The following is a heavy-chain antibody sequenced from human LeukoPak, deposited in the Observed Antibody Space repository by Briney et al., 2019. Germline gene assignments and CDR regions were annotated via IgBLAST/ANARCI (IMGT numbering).Heavy chain of an antibody. Sequence: SETLSPTCTVSGGSISSSTYYWGWIRQPPGKGLEWIGNIYYGGSTFYNPSLKSRVTISLDTSKNQFSLKLSSVTAADTAVYFCARQCSSTSCYSYWGQGTLVTVSS. J-gene: IGHJ4*02. D-gene: IGHD2-2*01. CDR1: GGSISSSTYY. CDR3: ARQCSSTSCYSY. V-gene: IGHV4-39*01. CDR2: IYYGGST.